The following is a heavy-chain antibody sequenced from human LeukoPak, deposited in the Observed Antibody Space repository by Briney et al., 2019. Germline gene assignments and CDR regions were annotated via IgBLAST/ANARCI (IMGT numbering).Heavy chain of an antibody. CDR3: ARASYDSSGSYFDY. CDR2: IYYSGST. CDR1: GGSISSGDYY. D-gene: IGHD3-22*01. Sequence: SETLSLACTVSGGSISSGDYYWSWIRQPPGKGLEWIGYIYYSGSTYYNPSLKSRVTISVDTSKNQFSLELSSVTAADTAVYYCARASYDSSGSYFDYWGQGTLVTVSS. V-gene: IGHV4-30-4*01. J-gene: IGHJ4*02.